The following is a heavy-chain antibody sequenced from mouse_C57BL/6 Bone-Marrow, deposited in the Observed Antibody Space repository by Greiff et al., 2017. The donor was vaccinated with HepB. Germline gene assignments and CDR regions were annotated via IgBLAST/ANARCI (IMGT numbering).Heavy chain of an antibody. V-gene: IGHV5-15*01. CDR1: GFTFRDYG. J-gene: IGHJ2*01. CDR2: ISNLAYSI. Sequence: EVQVVESGGGLVQPGGSLKLSCAASGFTFRDYGMAWVRQAPRKGPEWVAFISNLAYSIYYADTVTGRFTISRENAKNTLYLEMSSLRSEDTAMYYCARRGDGNYFYFDYWGQGTTLTVSS. CDR3: ARRGDGNYFYFDY. D-gene: IGHD2-1*01.